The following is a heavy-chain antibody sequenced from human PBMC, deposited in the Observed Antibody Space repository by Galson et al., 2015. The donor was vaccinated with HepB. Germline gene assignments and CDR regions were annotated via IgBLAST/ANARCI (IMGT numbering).Heavy chain of an antibody. D-gene: IGHD2-2*01. CDR1: GYTFSSFS. J-gene: IGHJ6*02. V-gene: IGHV1-18*01. Sequence: SVKVSCKASGYTFSSFSITWVRQAPGQGLEWMGWISPYKRDTDYAQKFQGRVTMTTDTSTSTAYMELRSLRSDDTAVYFCARHLGVVPAANTEFNTYNWDFFYYYYGMDVWGQGTTVTVSS. CDR2: ISPYKRDT. CDR3: ARHLGVVPAANTEFNTYNWDFFYYYYGMDV.